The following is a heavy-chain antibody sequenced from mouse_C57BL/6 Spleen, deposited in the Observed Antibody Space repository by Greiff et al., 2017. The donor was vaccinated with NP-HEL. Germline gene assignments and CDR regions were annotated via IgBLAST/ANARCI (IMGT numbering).Heavy chain of an antibody. CDR2: INPNNGGT. Sequence: EVQLQQSGPELVKPGASVKISCKASGYTFTDYYMNWVKQSHGKSLEWIGDINPNNGGTSYNQKFKGKATLTVDKSSSTAYMELRSLTSEDSAVYYCARSPDSPYAMDYWGQGTSVTVSS. J-gene: IGHJ4*01. CDR1: GYTFTDYY. CDR3: ARSPDSPYAMDY. D-gene: IGHD3-2*01. V-gene: IGHV1-26*01.